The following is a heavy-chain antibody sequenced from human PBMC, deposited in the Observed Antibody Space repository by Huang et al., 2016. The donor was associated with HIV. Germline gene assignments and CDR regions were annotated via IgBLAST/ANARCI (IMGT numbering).Heavy chain of an antibody. CDR3: ARGQGGYYYYYMDV. Sequence: QVQLQQWGAGLLRPSETLSLTCAVYGGSFSGYYGTWLRQPPGKVLEWSGEINHSESTNYNPSLKSRVTISVDTSRNQFSLTLTSVTAADTAVYYCARGQGGYYYYYMDVWGKGTTVTVSS. J-gene: IGHJ6*03. CDR1: GGSFSGYY. V-gene: IGHV4-34*01. CDR2: INHSEST.